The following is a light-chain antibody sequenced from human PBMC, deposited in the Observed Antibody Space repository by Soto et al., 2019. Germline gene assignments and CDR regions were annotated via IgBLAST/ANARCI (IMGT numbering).Light chain of an antibody. Sequence: DIQLTQSPSFLSASVGDRVTLTCRASQGISSYLAWYQQKPGKAPKLLIYAASTLQSGVPSRFSGSGSGAEFTLTISSLQPEDFATYYCQQLNGYPPWTFGQGTKVEIK. CDR1: QGISSY. J-gene: IGKJ1*01. CDR2: AAS. CDR3: QQLNGYPPWT. V-gene: IGKV1-9*01.